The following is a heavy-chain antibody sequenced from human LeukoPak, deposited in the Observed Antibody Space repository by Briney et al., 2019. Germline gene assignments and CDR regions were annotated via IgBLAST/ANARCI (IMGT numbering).Heavy chain of an antibody. CDR2: INHSGST. Sequence: ASETLSLTCAVYGGSFSGYYWSWIRQPPGKGLEWIGEINHSGSTNYDPSLKSRVTISVDTSKNQFSLKLSSVTAADTAVYYCARGPPTVTTDWFDPWGQGTLVTVSS. V-gene: IGHV4-34*01. D-gene: IGHD4-17*01. CDR1: GGSFSGYY. CDR3: ARGPPTVTTDWFDP. J-gene: IGHJ5*02.